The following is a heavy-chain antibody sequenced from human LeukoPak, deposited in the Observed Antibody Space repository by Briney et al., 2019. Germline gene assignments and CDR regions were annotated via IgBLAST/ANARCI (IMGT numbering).Heavy chain of an antibody. CDR1: GGTFSSYA. J-gene: IGHJ6*02. D-gene: IGHD3-3*01. Sequence: SVKVSCKASGGTFSSYAISWVRQAPGQGLEWMGGVIPIFGTANYAQKFQGRVTITADESTSTAYMELSSLRSEDTAVYYCARVEWVGMAHYYGMDVWGQGTTVTVSS. CDR3: ARVEWVGMAHYYGMDV. V-gene: IGHV1-69*13. CDR2: VIPIFGTA.